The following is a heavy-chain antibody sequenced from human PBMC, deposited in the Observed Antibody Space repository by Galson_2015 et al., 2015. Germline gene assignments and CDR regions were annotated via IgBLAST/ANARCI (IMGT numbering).Heavy chain of an antibody. D-gene: IGHD2-2*01. V-gene: IGHV3-23*01. CDR3: ASHVGDIVVVPATFDY. J-gene: IGHJ4*02. CDR2: ISGSGGGT. Sequence: SLRLSCAASGFTFSSYGMSWVRQAPGKGLEWVSAISGSGGGTYYADSVKGRFTISRDNSKNTLYLQVNSLGAEDTAVYYCASHVGDIVVVPATFDYWGQGTLVTVSS. CDR1: GFTFSSYG.